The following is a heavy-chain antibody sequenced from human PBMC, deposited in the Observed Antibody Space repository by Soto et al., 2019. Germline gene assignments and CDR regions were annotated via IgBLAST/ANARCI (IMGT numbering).Heavy chain of an antibody. J-gene: IGHJ4*02. CDR1: CYTFTSYG. Sequence: SSVKVSCKASCYTFTSYGISWVRQAPGQGLEWMGWISAYNGNTNYAQKLQGRVTMTTDTSTTTAYMELRSLRSDDTAVYYCARSERFLEWSPEFDYWGQGTLVTVSS. D-gene: IGHD3-3*01. V-gene: IGHV1-18*01. CDR3: ARSERFLEWSPEFDY. CDR2: ISAYNGNT.